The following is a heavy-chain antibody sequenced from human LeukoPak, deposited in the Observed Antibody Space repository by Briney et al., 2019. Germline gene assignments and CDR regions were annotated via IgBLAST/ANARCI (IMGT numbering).Heavy chain of an antibody. CDR1: GFTFSSYA. Sequence: PGGSLRLSCAASGFTFSSYAMNGVRQAPGKGLEWVSSISGSGDSTYYTDSVKGRFTISRENSKNTLYLQMNSLRAEDTAVFYCAKGPMGRIDYRGQGTLVTVSS. CDR3: AKGPMGRIDY. J-gene: IGHJ4*02. CDR2: ISGSGDST. V-gene: IGHV3-23*01. D-gene: IGHD2-15*01.